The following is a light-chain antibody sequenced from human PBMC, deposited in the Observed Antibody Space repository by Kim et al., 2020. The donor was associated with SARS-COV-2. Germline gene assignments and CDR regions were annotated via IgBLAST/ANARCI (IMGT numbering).Light chain of an antibody. J-gene: IGLJ1*01. Sequence: AWGQTVRITCQGDSLRSYYASWYQQKPGQAPVLVIYGKNNRPSGIPDRFSGSSSGNTASLTITGAQAEDEADYYCNSRDSSGNHYVFGTGTKVTFL. CDR1: SLRSYY. CDR2: GKN. V-gene: IGLV3-19*01. CDR3: NSRDSSGNHYV.